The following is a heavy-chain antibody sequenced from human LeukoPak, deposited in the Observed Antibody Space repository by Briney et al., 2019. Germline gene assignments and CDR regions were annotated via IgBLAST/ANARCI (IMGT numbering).Heavy chain of an antibody. D-gene: IGHD7-27*01. Sequence: PGGSLRLSCAASGFTFSSYSMNWVRQAPGKGLEWVSALSGSGGSTYYADSVKGRFTISRDNSKNTLYLQMNSLRAEDTAVYYCAANWGSAYWGQGTLVTVSS. CDR1: GFTFSSYS. CDR3: AANWGSAY. V-gene: IGHV3-23*01. J-gene: IGHJ4*02. CDR2: LSGSGGST.